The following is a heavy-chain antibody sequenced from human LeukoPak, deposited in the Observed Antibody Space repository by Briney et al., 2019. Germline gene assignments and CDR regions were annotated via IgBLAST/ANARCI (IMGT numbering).Heavy chain of an antibody. CDR3: ARDEWFGELLSHRFDY. Sequence: ASVKVSCKASGYTFTSYDINWVRQATGQGLEWMGWMNPDSGNTGYAQKFQGRVTMTRNASISTAYMELSSLRSEDTAMYYCARDEWFGELLSHRFDYWGQGTLVTVSS. J-gene: IGHJ4*02. CDR2: MNPDSGNT. V-gene: IGHV1-8*01. CDR1: GYTFTSYD. D-gene: IGHD3-10*01.